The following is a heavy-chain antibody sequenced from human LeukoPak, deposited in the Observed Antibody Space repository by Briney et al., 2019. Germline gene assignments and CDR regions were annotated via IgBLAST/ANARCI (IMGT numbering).Heavy chain of an antibody. J-gene: IGHJ4*02. CDR2: IYHSGST. V-gene: IGHV4-38-2*02. CDR3: ARDYTFGGVIAPYYFDY. D-gene: IGHD3-16*02. CDR1: GYSSSSGYY. Sequence: TSETLSLXCTVSGYSSSSGYYWGWILQPPGKGLAWIGSIYHSGSTYYNPSLKSRVTISVDTSKNQFSLKLSSVTAADTAVYYCARDYTFGGVIAPYYFDYWGQGTLVTVSS.